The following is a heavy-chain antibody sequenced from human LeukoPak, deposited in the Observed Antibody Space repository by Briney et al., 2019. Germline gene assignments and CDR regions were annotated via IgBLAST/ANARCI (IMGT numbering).Heavy chain of an antibody. CDR3: AKDIVAGWELRGFDY. CDR2: ISGSGGST. V-gene: IGHV3-23*01. D-gene: IGHD1-26*01. Sequence: GGSLRLXCAASGFTFSSYAMSWVRQAPGKGLEWVSAISGSGGSTYYADSVKGRFTISRDNSKNTLYLQMNSLRAEDTAVYYCAKDIVAGWELRGFDYWGQGTLVAVSS. J-gene: IGHJ4*02. CDR1: GFTFSSYA.